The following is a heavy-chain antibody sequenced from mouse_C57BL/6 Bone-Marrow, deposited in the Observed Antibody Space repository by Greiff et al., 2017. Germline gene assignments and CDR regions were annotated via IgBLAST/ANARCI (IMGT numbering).Heavy chain of an antibody. CDR3: ASNRRSGPDAMDY. D-gene: IGHD1-3*01. CDR2: INPSSGYT. J-gene: IGHJ4*01. CDR1: GYTFTSYT. V-gene: IGHV1-4*01. Sequence: QVQLQQSGAELARPGASVKMSCKASGYTFTSYTMHWVKQRPGQGLEWIGYINPSSGYTKYNQKFKDKATLTADKSSSTAYMQLSSLTSEDSAVYYCASNRRSGPDAMDYWGQGTSVTVSS.